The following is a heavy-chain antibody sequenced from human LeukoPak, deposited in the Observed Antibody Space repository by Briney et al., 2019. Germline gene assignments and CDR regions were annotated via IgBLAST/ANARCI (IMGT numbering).Heavy chain of an antibody. Sequence: GGSLRLSCAASGFTFSTFAMGWVRQTPGKGLEWVSTISGSGGGTYYADSVKGRFTISRDNSRNTLYLQMNSLRAEDTAIYYCAKDRPNYYGSNGHYYRRDGDYWGQGTLVTVSS. CDR1: GFTFSTFA. CDR2: ISGSGGGT. CDR3: AKDRPNYYGSNGHYYRRDGDY. V-gene: IGHV3-23*01. J-gene: IGHJ4*02. D-gene: IGHD3-22*01.